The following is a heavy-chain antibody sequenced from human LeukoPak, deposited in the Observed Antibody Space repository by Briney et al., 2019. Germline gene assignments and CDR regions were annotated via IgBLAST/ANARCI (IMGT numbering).Heavy chain of an antibody. J-gene: IGHJ6*03. CDR3: ARDGIAVFGVITGNYYYMDV. D-gene: IGHD3-3*01. V-gene: IGHV4-34*01. CDR1: GGSFSDYS. Sequence: SETLSLTCAVHGGSFSDYSWSWIRQPPGKGLEWIGEISHSGGTNYNPSLKSRVTMSVDTSNNQFSLKLKSVTAADTAVYYCARDGIAVFGVITGNYYYMDVWGNGTPVTVSS. CDR2: ISHSGGT.